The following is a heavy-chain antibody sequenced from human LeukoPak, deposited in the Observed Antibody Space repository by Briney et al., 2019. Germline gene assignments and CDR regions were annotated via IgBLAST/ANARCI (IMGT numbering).Heavy chain of an antibody. V-gene: IGHV1-18*04. CDR3: ARVWSPPLPSYCGGDCYSEGFDY. CDR1: GYTFTSYG. J-gene: IGHJ4*02. CDR2: ISAYNGNT. D-gene: IGHD2-21*02. Sequence: ASVKVSCKASGYTFTSYGISWVRQAPGQGLEWMGWISAYNGNTNYAQKLQGRVTMTTDTSTSTAYMELRSLRSDDTAVYYCARVWSPPLPSYCGGDCYSEGFDYWGQGTLVTVSS.